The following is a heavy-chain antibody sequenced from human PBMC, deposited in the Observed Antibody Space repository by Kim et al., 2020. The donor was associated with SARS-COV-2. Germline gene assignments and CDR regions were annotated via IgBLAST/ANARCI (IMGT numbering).Heavy chain of an antibody. CDR2: INPNSGGT. V-gene: IGHV1-2*02. J-gene: IGHJ6*03. Sequence: ASVKVSCKASGYTFTGYYMHWVRQAPGQGLEWMGWINPNSGGTNYAQKFQGRVTMTRDTSISTAYMELSRLRSDDTAVYYCARDPEVARGIAARRPSTTYYYMDVWGKGTTVTVSS. CDR3: ARDPEVARGIAARRPSTTYYYMDV. D-gene: IGHD6-6*01. CDR1: GYTFTGYY.